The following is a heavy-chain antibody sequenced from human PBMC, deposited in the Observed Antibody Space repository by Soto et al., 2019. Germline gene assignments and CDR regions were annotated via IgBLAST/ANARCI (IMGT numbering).Heavy chain of an antibody. D-gene: IGHD6-6*01. CDR3: AKVDSSSDWYFDL. V-gene: IGHV3-23*01. CDR2: ISGSGGST. Sequence: GGSLRLSCAASGFTFSSYAMSWVRQAPGKGLEWVSAISGSGGSTYYADSVKGRFTISRDNYKNTLYLQMNSLIAEDEAVYYCAKVDSSSDWYFDLWGRGTLVTVSS. CDR1: GFTFSSYA. J-gene: IGHJ2*01.